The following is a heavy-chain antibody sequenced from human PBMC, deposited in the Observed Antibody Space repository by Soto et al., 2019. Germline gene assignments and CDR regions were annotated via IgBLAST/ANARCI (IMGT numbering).Heavy chain of an antibody. D-gene: IGHD3-3*01. J-gene: IGHJ5*02. CDR1: GGTFGNTA. V-gene: IGHV1-69*12. CDR3: ASDGDPGYSFWSGPLGGGRFDP. Sequence: QVQLVQSGAEVKEPGSSVNVSCKTSGGTFGNTAVTWVRQAPGQGLEWIGGIVPMFGTATYAQKFRGRVTITADESTSTAYMELSSLRSDDTAVYYCASDGDPGYSFWSGPLGGGRFDPWGQGTLVTVSS. CDR2: IVPMFGTA.